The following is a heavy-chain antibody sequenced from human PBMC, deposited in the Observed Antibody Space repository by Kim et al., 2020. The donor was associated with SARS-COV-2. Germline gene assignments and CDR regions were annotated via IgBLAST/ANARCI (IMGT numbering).Heavy chain of an antibody. D-gene: IGHD5-12*01. V-gene: IGHV3-9*01. CDR2: ISWNSGSI. CDR3: AKAIVATIGAYFQH. J-gene: IGHJ1*01. CDR1: GFTFDDYA. Sequence: GGSLRLSCAASGFTFDDYAMHWVRQAPGKGLEWVSGISWNSGSIGYADSVKGRFTISRDNAKNSLYLQMNSLRAEDTALYYCAKAIVATIGAYFQHWGQGTLVTVSS.